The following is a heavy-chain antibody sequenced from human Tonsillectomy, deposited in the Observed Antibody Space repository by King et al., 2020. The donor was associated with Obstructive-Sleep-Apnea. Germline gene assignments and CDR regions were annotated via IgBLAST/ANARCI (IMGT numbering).Heavy chain of an antibody. CDR2: TYYRSKWDN. J-gene: IGHJ6*02. Sequence: VQLQQSGPGLVKPSQTLSLTCAISGDSVSRNSAAWNWIRQSPSRGLEWLGRTYYRSKWDNDYAVSVKSRITINPDTSKNQFSLQLNSVTPEDTAVYYCARVSGTDASFSPGPLYYYYYGMDVWGQGTTVTVSS. D-gene: IGHD2-8*02. CDR3: ARVSGTDASFSPGPLYYYYYGMDV. CDR1: GDSVSRNSAA. V-gene: IGHV6-1*01.